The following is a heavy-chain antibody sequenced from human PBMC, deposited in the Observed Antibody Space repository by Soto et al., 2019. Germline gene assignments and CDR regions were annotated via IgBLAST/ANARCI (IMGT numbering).Heavy chain of an antibody. J-gene: IGHJ5*02. V-gene: IGHV4-38-2*01. D-gene: IGHD2-21*02. Sequence: PSETLSLTCAVSGYSIRNGYYWGWIRQPPGKGLEWIGTIYHSGSTYYNPSLKSRVTISVDASENHFSLKLSSVTAADTAVYYCARVGTYCCGDCYSPTPWGQGTLVTV. CDR2: IYHSGST. CDR1: GYSIRNGYY. CDR3: ARVGTYCCGDCYSPTP.